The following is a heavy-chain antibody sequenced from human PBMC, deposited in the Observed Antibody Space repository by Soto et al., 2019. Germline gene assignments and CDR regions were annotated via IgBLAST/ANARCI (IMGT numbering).Heavy chain of an antibody. D-gene: IGHD2-21*01. Sequence: QVQLVQSGAEVTKPGSSVKVSCKASGGTFSSYAISWVRQAPGQGLEWMGGIIPIFGTANYAQKFQGRVTITADESTSTAYMELSSLRSEDTAVYYCASNLLAGGAAAEYFHHWGQGTLVTVSS. J-gene: IGHJ1*01. CDR1: GGTFSSYA. V-gene: IGHV1-69*01. CDR2: IIPIFGTA. CDR3: ASNLLAGGAAAEYFHH.